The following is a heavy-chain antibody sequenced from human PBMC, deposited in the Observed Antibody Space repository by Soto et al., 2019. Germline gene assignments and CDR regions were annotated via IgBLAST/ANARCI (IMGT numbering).Heavy chain of an antibody. CDR2: ISYDGSNK. CDR3: AKDVEIARVGHCWYFDL. CDR1: GFTFSSYG. Sequence: QVQLVESGGGVVQPGRSLRLSCAASGFTFSSYGMHWVRQAPGKGLEWVAVISYDGSNKYYADSVKGRFTISRDNSKNTLYLQMNSLRAEDTAVYYCAKDVEIARVGHCWYFDLWGRGTLVTVSS. V-gene: IGHV3-30*18. D-gene: IGHD2-15*01. J-gene: IGHJ2*01.